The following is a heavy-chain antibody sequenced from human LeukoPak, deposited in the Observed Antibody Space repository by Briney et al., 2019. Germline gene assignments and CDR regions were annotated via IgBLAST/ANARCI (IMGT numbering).Heavy chain of an antibody. CDR3: ARYLDYYDSSGYLGVGYYMDV. J-gene: IGHJ6*03. D-gene: IGHD3-22*01. Sequence: SETLSLTCTVSGGSISSYYWSWIRQPPGKGLEWIGYIYYSGSTNYNPSLKSRVTISVDTSKNQFSLKLSSVTAADTAVYYCARYLDYYDSSGYLGVGYYMDVWGKGTTVTVSS. V-gene: IGHV4-59*01. CDR1: GGSISSYY. CDR2: IYYSGST.